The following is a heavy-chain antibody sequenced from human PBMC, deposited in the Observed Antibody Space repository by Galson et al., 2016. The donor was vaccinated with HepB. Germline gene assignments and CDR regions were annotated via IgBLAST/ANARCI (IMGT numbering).Heavy chain of an antibody. CDR1: GFTFNNYG. J-gene: IGHJ6*04. Sequence: SLRLSCAASGFTFNNYGMTWVRQAPGKGLEVVSSISRSGDSTDYADPVKGRFIISRDNTKNTLPLQRNSLRDEDTAVYYCVQGSTAPAVWGKGTTVTVSS. V-gene: IGHV3-23*01. CDR3: VQGSTAPAV. CDR2: ISRSGDST. D-gene: IGHD1-26*01.